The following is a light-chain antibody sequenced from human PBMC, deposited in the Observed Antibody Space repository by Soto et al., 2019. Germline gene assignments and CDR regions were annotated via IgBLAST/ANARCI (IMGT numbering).Light chain of an antibody. CDR2: DAS. CDR1: ETIASNY. Sequence: EMVLTQSPATVSLSPGERVTLSCGASETIASNYLAWYQHKPGLAPKILIYDASSRATGVEDRFSGSGSGTEFTLTISRLEPEDFADYYCQYYETSPPALTFGGGTKVGIK. CDR3: QYYETSPPALT. V-gene: IGKV3D-20*01. J-gene: IGKJ4*01.